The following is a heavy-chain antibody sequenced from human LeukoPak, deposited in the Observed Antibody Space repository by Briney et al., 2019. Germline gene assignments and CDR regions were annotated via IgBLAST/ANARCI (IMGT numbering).Heavy chain of an antibody. CDR1: GGSINSTKW. CDR2: IYHSGGT. Sequence: PSGALSLTCAVSGGSINSTKWWTWVRQPPGKGLEWIGEIYHSGGTNYNPSLKSRVTISAYTSKNQLSLKLSSVTAADTAVYYCARVGCSGGSCYPDYWGQGTLVTVSS. V-gene: IGHV4-4*02. J-gene: IGHJ4*02. CDR3: ARVGCSGGSCYPDY. D-gene: IGHD2-15*01.